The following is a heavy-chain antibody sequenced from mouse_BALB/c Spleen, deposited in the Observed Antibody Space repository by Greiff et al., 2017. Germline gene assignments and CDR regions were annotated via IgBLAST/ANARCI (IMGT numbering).Heavy chain of an antibody. CDR2: IDPANGNT. CDR3: ARKRGLPYAMDY. J-gene: IGHJ4*01. CDR1: GFNIKDTY. V-gene: IGHV14-3*02. Sequence: VHVKQSGAELVKPGASVKLSCTASGFNIKDTYMHWVKQRPEQGLEWIGRIDPANGNTKYDPKFQGKATITADTSSNTAYLQLSSLTSEDTAVYYCARKRGLPYAMDYWGQGTSVTVSS.